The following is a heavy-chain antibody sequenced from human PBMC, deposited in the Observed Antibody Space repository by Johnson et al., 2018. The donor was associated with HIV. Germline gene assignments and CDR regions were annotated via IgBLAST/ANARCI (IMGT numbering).Heavy chain of an antibody. V-gene: IGHV3-30-3*01. Sequence: QVQLVESGGGLVQPGRSLRLSCAASGFTFSSYAMHWVRQAPGKGLEWVAVISYDGSNEYYADSVKGRFTISRDNSKNTLFLQMNTLRAEDTAVYYWARPRAYSSSWFAFDIWGQGTMVTVSS. CDR2: ISYDGSNE. D-gene: IGHD6-13*01. CDR3: ARPRAYSSSWFAFDI. CDR1: GFTFSSYA. J-gene: IGHJ3*02.